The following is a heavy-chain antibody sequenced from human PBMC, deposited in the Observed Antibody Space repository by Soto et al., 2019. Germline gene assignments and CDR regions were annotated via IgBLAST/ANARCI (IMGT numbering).Heavy chain of an antibody. CDR3: ARSRGSGWSLQYYFDY. Sequence: ASVKVSCKASGYTFTGYYMHWVRQAPGQGLEWMGWINPNSGGTNYAQKFQGRVTMTRDTSISTAYMELSRLRSDDTAVYYCARSRGSGWSLQYYFDYWGQGTLVTVSS. V-gene: IGHV1-2*02. D-gene: IGHD6-19*01. CDR2: INPNSGGT. CDR1: GYTFTGYY. J-gene: IGHJ4*02.